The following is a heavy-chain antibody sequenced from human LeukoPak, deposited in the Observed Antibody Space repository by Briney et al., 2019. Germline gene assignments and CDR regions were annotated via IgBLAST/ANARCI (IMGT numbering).Heavy chain of an antibody. CDR1: GYTFTNYG. CDR2: ISANNGET. Sequence: ASVKVSCKASGYTFTNYGISWVRQAPGQGLEWMSWISANNGETRYAQNFQGRVTMTTDTSTTTAYMELRSLRSDDTAVYYCARWRAQYYYDSSGYYYSDYWGQGTLVTVSS. D-gene: IGHD3-22*01. CDR3: ARWRAQYYYDSSGYYYSDY. J-gene: IGHJ4*02. V-gene: IGHV1-18*04.